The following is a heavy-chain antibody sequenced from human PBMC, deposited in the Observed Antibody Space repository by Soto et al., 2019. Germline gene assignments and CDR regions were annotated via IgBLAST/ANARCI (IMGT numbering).Heavy chain of an antibody. V-gene: IGHV3-23*01. CDR1: GFTFSSYD. Sequence: PGGSLRLSCAASGFTFSSYDMSWVRQAPGKGLEWVSAISGSGGSTYYADSVKGRFTISRDNSKNTLYLQMNSLRAEDTAVYYCDRGQSLMLFDIWGQGTMVTVSS. CDR3: DRGQSLMLFDI. J-gene: IGHJ3*02. D-gene: IGHD3-10*01. CDR2: ISGSGGST.